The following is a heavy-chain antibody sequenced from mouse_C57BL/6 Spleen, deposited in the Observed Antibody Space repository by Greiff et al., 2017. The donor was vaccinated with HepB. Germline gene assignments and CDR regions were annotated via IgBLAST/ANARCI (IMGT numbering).Heavy chain of an antibody. CDR1: GFTFSDYY. J-gene: IGHJ2*01. CDR2: ISNGGGST. V-gene: IGHV5-12*01. Sequence: EVKLVESGGGLVQPGGSLKLSCAASGFTFSDYYMYWVRQTPEKRLEWVAYISNGGGSTYYPDTVKGRFTISRDNAKNTLYLQMSRLKSEDTAMYYCARIYDGLFDYWGQGTTLTVSS. D-gene: IGHD2-3*01. CDR3: ARIYDGLFDY.